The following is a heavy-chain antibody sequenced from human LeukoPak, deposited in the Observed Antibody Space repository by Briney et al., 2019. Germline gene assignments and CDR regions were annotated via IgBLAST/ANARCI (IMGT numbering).Heavy chain of an antibody. Sequence: GGSLRLSCAASGFTFSSYAMHWVRQAPGKGLEWVAVISYDGSNKYYADSVKGRFTISRDNSNNTLYLQMNSLRAEDTAVYYCAKLTTSWGQGTLVTVSS. CDR3: AKLTTS. J-gene: IGHJ4*02. V-gene: IGHV3-30*04. D-gene: IGHD4-11*01. CDR2: ISYDGSNK. CDR1: GFTFSSYA.